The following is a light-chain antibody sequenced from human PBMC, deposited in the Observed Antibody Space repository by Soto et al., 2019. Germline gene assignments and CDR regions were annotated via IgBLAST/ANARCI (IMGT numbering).Light chain of an antibody. CDR3: QQRSNWPMT. J-gene: IGKJ4*01. CDR2: DAS. V-gene: IGKV3-11*01. Sequence: EIVLTQSPVTLSLSPGERATLSCRASQSVSSFLAWYQQRPGQAPRLLIYDASNRATGIPARFSGSGSGKDFTLTISSVEPEDFSLYYCQQRSNWPMTFGGGTKVEIK. CDR1: QSVSSF.